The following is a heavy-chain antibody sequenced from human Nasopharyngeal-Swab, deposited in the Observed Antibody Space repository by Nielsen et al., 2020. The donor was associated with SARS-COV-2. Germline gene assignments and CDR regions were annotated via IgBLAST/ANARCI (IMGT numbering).Heavy chain of an antibody. D-gene: IGHD3-10*01. CDR3: ARSSPGSPGGYYYGMDV. CDR1: GGSISSSSHY. Sequence: SETLSLTCTVSGGSISSSSHYWGWIRQPPGKGLEWIGSIYYSGSTYYNPSLKSRVTISVDTSKNQFSLKLSSVTAADTAVYYCARSSPGSPGGYYYGMDVWGQGTTVTVSS. CDR2: IYYSGST. V-gene: IGHV4-39*07. J-gene: IGHJ6*02.